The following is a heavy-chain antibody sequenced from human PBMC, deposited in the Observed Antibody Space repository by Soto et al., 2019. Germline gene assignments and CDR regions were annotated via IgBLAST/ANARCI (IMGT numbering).Heavy chain of an antibody. J-gene: IGHJ4*02. CDR2: IYYNGDT. CDR3: ARHSSDAHVWPFDY. V-gene: IGHV4-39*01. Sequence: QLQLRESGPGLVKPSETLSLMCTVSGGSISSNSYYWGWVRQPPGKGLEWIATIYYNGDTYYNPSLKSRVSTSVDTSKNQFSLKLSSVTAADTAVYYCARHSSDAHVWPFDYWGQGTLVTVSS. CDR1: GGSISSNSYY. D-gene: IGHD6-19*01.